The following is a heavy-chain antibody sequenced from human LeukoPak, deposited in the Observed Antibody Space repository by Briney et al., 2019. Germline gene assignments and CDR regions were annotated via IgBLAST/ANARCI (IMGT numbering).Heavy chain of an antibody. V-gene: IGHV3-21*01. CDR2: ISSSSSYI. CDR1: GFTFSSYS. Sequence: GGSLRLSCAASGFTFSSYSMNWIRQAPGKGLEWVSSISSSSSYIYYADSVKGRFTISRDNAKNSLYLQMNSLRAEDTAVYYCAREEVGVYFDYWGQGTLVTVSS. D-gene: IGHD1-26*01. J-gene: IGHJ4*02. CDR3: AREEVGVYFDY.